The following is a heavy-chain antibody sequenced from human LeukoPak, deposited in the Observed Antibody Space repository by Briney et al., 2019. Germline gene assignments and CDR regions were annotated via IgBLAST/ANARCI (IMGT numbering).Heavy chain of an antibody. D-gene: IGHD3-10*01. CDR2: ISYDGSNK. V-gene: IGHV3-30-3*01. J-gene: IGHJ4*02. CDR1: GFTFSSYA. Sequence: PGRSLRLSCAASGFTFSSYAMHWVRQAPGKGLEWVAVISYDGSNKYYADSVKGRFTISRDNSKNTLYLQMNSLRAEDTAVYYCARDEWSGDYYGSGVPFDYWGQGTLVTVSS. CDR3: ARDEWSGDYYGSGVPFDY.